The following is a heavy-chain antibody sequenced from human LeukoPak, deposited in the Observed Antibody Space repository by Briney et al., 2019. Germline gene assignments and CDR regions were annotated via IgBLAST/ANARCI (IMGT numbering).Heavy chain of an antibody. CDR3: ARGSALICCCFDY. CDR1: GGSISSGSYY. J-gene: IGHJ4*02. Sequence: KPSETLSLTCTVSGGSISSGSYYWSWIRQPAGKGLEWIGRIYTSGSTNYNPSLKSRVTISVDTSKNQFSLKLSSVTAADTAVYYCARGSALICCCFDYWGQGTLVTVSS. D-gene: IGHD2-21*01. CDR2: IYTSGST. V-gene: IGHV4-61*02.